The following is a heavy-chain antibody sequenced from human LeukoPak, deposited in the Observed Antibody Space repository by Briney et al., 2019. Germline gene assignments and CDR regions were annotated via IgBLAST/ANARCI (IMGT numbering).Heavy chain of an antibody. Sequence: PSETLSLTCTVSGGSISSYHWSWIRQPPGKGLEWIGYIYYSGSTNYNPSLKSRVTISVDTSKNQFSLKLSSVTAADTAVYYCARTYYGSGSYLQYYYYGMDVWGQGTTVTVSS. D-gene: IGHD3-10*01. CDR3: ARTYYGSGSYLQYYYYGMDV. J-gene: IGHJ6*02. CDR1: GGSISSYH. CDR2: IYYSGST. V-gene: IGHV4-59*08.